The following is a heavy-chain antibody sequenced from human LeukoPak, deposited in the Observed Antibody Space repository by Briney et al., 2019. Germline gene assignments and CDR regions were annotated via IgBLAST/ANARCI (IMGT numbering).Heavy chain of an antibody. CDR1: GFSISESG. V-gene: IGHV3-30*18. CDR3: AKDGGRNGWYNYFAP. D-gene: IGHD6-19*01. J-gene: IGHJ5*02. Sequence: GTSLRLSCAVSGFSISESGMHWVRQAPGKGLEWVAMISHHGTATYYGDSVRGRFTVSRDISKNTLYLQMDSLRPEDTAIYYCAKDGGRNGWYNYFAPGGQGTRVTVSS. CDR2: ISHHGTAT.